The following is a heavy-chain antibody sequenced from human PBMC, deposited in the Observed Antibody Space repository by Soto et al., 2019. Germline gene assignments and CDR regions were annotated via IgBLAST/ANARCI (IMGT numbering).Heavy chain of an antibody. V-gene: IGHV4-31*03. CDR3: ARDSLLGPSDS. J-gene: IGHJ4*02. D-gene: IGHD1-26*01. Sequence: QVQLQESGPGLVKPSQTLSLTCTVSGGSISSGGYYWSWIRQPPGKGLEWIGYIYYSGSNYYNPSLKSRVTKSVDTSKNQFSLKLSSVTAADTAVYYCARDSLLGPSDSWGQGTLVTVSS. CDR1: GGSISSGGYY. CDR2: IYYSGSN.